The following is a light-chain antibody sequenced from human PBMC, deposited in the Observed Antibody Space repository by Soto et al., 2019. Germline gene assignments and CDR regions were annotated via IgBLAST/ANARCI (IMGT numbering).Light chain of an antibody. CDR3: SSYTSYTSYV. CDR1: SSDVGGYKY. CDR2: DVS. V-gene: IGLV2-14*01. J-gene: IGLJ1*01. Sequence: ALTQPASVSGSPGQAIAIYSTGTSSDVGGYKYVSWYQQYPGKAPKLMIYDVSNRPSGVPDRFSGSKSGNTASLTISGLQSEDEADYYCSSYTSYTSYVFGTGTKSPS.